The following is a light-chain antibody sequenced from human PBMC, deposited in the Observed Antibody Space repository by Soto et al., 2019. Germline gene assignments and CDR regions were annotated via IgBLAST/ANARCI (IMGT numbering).Light chain of an antibody. V-gene: IGKV1-39*01. J-gene: IGKJ2*01. CDR3: QQSYSTPQT. CDR1: QSISSD. CDR2: SAS. Sequence: DIQMPQSPSSLSASVGDRVTITCRASQSISSDLNWYQQKPGKAPKLLIYSASSLQSGVPSRFSGSGSGTDFTLTISSLHPEDFATYYCQQSYSTPQTFGQGTKLEIK.